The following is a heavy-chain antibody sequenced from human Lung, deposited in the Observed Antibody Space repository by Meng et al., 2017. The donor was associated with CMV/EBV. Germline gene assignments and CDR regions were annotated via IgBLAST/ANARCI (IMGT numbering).Heavy chain of an antibody. CDR2: IKQDGGER. CDR1: GFTFSNYW. V-gene: IGHV3-7*04. D-gene: IGHD3-10*01. Sequence: GESLKIXCAASGFTFSNYWMSWVRQAPGKGLEWVANIKQDGGERYYVDSVKGRFTISRDNAKNSLYLQMNSLRAEDTAVYFCARAATYYSGSGSYYDSWGQGXLVTVSS. J-gene: IGHJ4*02. CDR3: ARAATYYSGSGSYYDS.